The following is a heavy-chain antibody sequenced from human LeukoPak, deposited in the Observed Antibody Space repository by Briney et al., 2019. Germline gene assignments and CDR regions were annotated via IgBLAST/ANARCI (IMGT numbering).Heavy chain of an antibody. CDR3: AREPAYTYYDSAGGPFDY. CDR2: INHNGNVN. CDR1: GFTFSSYW. J-gene: IGHJ4*02. Sequence: GGSLRLSCAASGFTFSSYWMNWARQAPGKGLEWVASINHNGNVNYYVDSVKGRFTISRDNSKNTLYLQMNSLRAEDTAVFYCAREPAYTYYDSAGGPFDYWGQGTLVTVSS. V-gene: IGHV3-7*03. D-gene: IGHD3-22*01.